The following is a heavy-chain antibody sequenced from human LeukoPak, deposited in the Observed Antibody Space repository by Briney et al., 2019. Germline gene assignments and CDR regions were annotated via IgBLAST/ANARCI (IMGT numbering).Heavy chain of an antibody. J-gene: IGHJ3*02. CDR1: GYTFTNYY. CDR2: INPGGGNT. D-gene: IGHD5-24*01. Sequence: ASVTVSFKASGYTFTNYYIHWVRQAPGQGLAWMGLINPGGGNTNYAQNFQGRVTMTRDTSASTVYMELSSLRSEDTAIYYCARIRDGYNDAYDIWGQGTVVTVPS. CDR3: ARIRDGYNDAYDI. V-gene: IGHV1-46*01.